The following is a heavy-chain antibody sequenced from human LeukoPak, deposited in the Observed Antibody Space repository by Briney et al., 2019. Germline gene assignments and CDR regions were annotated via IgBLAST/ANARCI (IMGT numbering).Heavy chain of an antibody. D-gene: IGHD1-26*01. CDR3: AKRGGTYSYYYYMDV. Sequence: QTGGSLRLSCVASGFTFTTYAMHWVRQAPGKGLEWVAFIQYDGNTKYYVDSVKGRFIISRDTSKNTLFLQMSSLRAEDTAVYYCAKRGGTYSYYYYMDVWGKGTTVTVSS. CDR1: GFTFTTYA. V-gene: IGHV3-30*02. CDR2: IQYDGNTK. J-gene: IGHJ6*03.